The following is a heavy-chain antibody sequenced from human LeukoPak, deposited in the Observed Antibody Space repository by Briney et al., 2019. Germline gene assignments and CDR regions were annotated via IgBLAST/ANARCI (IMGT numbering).Heavy chain of an antibody. D-gene: IGHD3-16*02. V-gene: IGHV4-59*01. CDR3: ARYVWGSYPTFEDY. CDR1: GGSISSYY. CDR2: IYYSGST. J-gene: IGHJ4*02. Sequence: SETLSLTCTVSGGSISSYYWSWIRQPPGKGLEWIGYIYYSGSTNYNPSLKSRVTISVDRSKNQFSLKLSSVTAADTAVYYCARYVWGSYPTFEDYLGQGTLVTVSS.